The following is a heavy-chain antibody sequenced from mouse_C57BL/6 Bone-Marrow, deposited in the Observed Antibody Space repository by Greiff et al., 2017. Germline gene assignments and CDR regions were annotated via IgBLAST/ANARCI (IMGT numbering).Heavy chain of an antibody. D-gene: IGHD2-4*01. V-gene: IGHV3-6*01. CDR2: ISYDGSN. CDR3: ARGRLRRAWFAY. J-gene: IGHJ3*01. CDR1: GYSITSGYY. Sequence: EVQLQQSGPGLVNPSQSLSLTCSVTGYSITSGYYWNWIRQFPGNKLEWMGYISYDGSNNYNPSLKNRISITRDTSKNQFFLKLNSVTTEDTATYYCARGRLRRAWFAYWGQGTLVTVSA.